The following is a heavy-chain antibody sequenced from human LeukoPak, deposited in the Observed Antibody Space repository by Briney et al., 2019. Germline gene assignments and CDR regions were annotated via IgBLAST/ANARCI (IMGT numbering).Heavy chain of an antibody. Sequence: GGSLRLSCAASGFTVSSNYMSWVRQAPGKGLEWVSVIYSGGSTYYADSVKGRFTISRDNSKNTLYLQMNSLRAEDTAVYYCAKIHYNSSPWDYWGQGTLVTVSS. CDR1: GFTVSSNY. D-gene: IGHD3-22*01. CDR3: AKIHYNSSPWDY. CDR2: IYSGGST. V-gene: IGHV3-53*01. J-gene: IGHJ4*02.